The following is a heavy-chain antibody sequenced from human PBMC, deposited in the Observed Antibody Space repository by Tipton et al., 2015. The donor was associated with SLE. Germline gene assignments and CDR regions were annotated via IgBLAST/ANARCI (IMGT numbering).Heavy chain of an antibody. Sequence: TLSLTCTVSGGSISSGGYYWSWIRRPAGKGLELIGHIYTSGSTNYYPSLKSRVTMSVDRSKNQFSLKLSSVTAADTAVYYCATTAAADKGWFGPWGQGNLVTVSS. J-gene: IGHJ5*02. CDR3: ATTAAADKGWFGP. CDR2: IYTSGST. D-gene: IGHD6-13*01. V-gene: IGHV4-61*09. CDR1: GGSISSGGYY.